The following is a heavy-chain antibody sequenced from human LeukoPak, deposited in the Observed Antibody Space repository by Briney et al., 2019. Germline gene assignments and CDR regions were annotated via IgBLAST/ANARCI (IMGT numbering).Heavy chain of an antibody. D-gene: IGHD3/OR15-3a*01. CDR2: MNRRGNEK. Sequence: GGALRLSCAASKFTFSTYWMSWVRQAPGKGPEWVAYMNRRGNEKNYLDSVKGRFTISRDNAKNSLYLQMTSLRVEDTAVYYCARGTCYYEFWGQETLLTVSS. CDR1: KFTFSTYW. V-gene: IGHV3-7*04. J-gene: IGHJ4*02. CDR3: ARGTCYYEF.